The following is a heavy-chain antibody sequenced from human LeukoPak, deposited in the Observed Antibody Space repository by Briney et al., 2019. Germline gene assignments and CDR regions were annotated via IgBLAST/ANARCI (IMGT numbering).Heavy chain of an antibody. D-gene: IGHD3-10*01. V-gene: IGHV3-9*01. CDR2: ISWNSGII. Sequence: PGGSLRLSCAASGFTFHDYAMHWVRQAPGKGLEWVSGISWNSGIIGYADSVKGRFTISRDNAKNSLYLQMNSLRAEDTAVYYCAREGPERYYYGSRRYGHFDFWGQGTLVTVSS. CDR1: GFTFHDYA. J-gene: IGHJ4*02. CDR3: AREGPERYYYGSRRYGHFDF.